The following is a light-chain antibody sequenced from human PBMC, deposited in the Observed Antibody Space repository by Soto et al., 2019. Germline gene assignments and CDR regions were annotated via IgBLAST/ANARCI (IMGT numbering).Light chain of an antibody. CDR3: QQYDDWPPT. V-gene: IGKV3-15*01. J-gene: IGKJ5*01. CDR2: DAS. CDR1: QSLTTN. Sequence: ILSWRASQSLTTNLAWYQQKPGQAPRLLIHDASTRATGIPARFSGSGSGTEFTLTISSLQSEDFAVYYCQQYDDWPPTFGPRLRPEI.